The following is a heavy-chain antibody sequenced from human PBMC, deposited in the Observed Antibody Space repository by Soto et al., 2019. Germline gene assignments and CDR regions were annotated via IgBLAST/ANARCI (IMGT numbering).Heavy chain of an antibody. CDR3: AHSPGEIVYAPAVCPLDY. V-gene: IGHV2-5*02. CDR2: IYWADDK. J-gene: IGHJ4*02. D-gene: IGHD2-8*01. Sequence: QITLKESGPTLVKPTQTLTLTCTFSGFSLSTSGVGVGWIRQPPGKALEWLALIYWADDKRYSPSLKRRLTITNDTTKNHVVLTMTNMDPEDTATDYCAHSPGEIVYAPAVCPLDYWGQGTLVTVSS. CDR1: GFSLSTSGVG.